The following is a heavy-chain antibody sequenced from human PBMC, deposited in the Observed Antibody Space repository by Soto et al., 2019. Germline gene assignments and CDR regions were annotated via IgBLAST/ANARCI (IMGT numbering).Heavy chain of an antibody. CDR1: GFTFSSYW. CDR3: ARAPSPLSSGYYYFDY. D-gene: IGHD3-22*01. CDR2: IKQDGSEK. J-gene: IGHJ4*02. V-gene: IGHV3-7*03. Sequence: GGSLRLSCAASGFTFSSYWMSWVRQAPGKGLEWVANIKQDGSEKYYVDSVKGRFTISRDNAKNSLYLQMNSLRAEDTAVYYCARAPSPLSSGYYYFDYWGQGTLVTVSS.